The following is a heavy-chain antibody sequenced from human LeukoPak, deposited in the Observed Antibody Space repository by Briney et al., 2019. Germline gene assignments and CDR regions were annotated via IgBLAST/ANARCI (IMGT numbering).Heavy chain of an antibody. J-gene: IGHJ3*02. CDR2: ISTSGDII. D-gene: IGHD2-2*02. V-gene: IGHV3-11*04. CDR3: ARCTSRGASCYNGAFDI. Sequence: PGGSLRLSCAASGFTFSDYYMSWIRQTPGEGLEWVSYISTSGDIIYYADSVKGRFTISRDNAKNSLYLQMNSLRAEDTAVYYCARCTSRGASCYNGAFDIWGQGTMVTVSS. CDR1: GFTFSDYY.